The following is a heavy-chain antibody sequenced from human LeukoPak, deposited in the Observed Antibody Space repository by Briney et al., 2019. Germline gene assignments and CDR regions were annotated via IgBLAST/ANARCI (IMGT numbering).Heavy chain of an antibody. Sequence: GRSLRLSCAASGFTFSTYGMHWVRRAPGKGLEWVALISYDGSNKYYAGSVKGRFTISRDNSKNTLFLQVNSLRAEDTAVYYCARVPIEMATVTPFLDSWGQGTLVTVSS. CDR3: ARVPIEMATVTPFLDS. D-gene: IGHD5-24*01. CDR2: ISYDGSNK. V-gene: IGHV3-33*01. CDR1: GFTFSTYG. J-gene: IGHJ4*02.